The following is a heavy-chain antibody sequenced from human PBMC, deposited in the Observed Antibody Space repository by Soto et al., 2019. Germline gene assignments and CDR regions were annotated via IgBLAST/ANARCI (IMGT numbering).Heavy chain of an antibody. J-gene: IGHJ5*02. CDR2: IIPILGIA. V-gene: IGHV1-69*02. Sequence: ASVKVSCKASGGTFSSYTISWVRQAPGQGLEWMGRIIPILGIANYAQKFQGRVTITADKSTSTAYMELSSLRSEDTAVYYCASGSTLFPGPSITWFDPWGQGTLVTVSS. CDR1: GGTFSSYT. D-gene: IGHD1-1*01. CDR3: ASGSTLFPGPSITWFDP.